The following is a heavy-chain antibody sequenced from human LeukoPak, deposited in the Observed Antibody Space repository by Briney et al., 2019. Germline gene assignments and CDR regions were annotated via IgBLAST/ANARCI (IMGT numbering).Heavy chain of an antibody. J-gene: IGHJ4*02. Sequence: GASVKVSCKASGYTFTGYYTHWVRQAPGQGLEWMGRINPNSGGTNYAQKFQGRVTMTRDTSISTAYMELSRLRSDDTAVYYCASLRYYYDSSGYSGFDYWGQGTLVTVSS. V-gene: IGHV1-2*06. CDR3: ASLRYYYDSSGYSGFDY. CDR1: GYTFTGYY. CDR2: INPNSGGT. D-gene: IGHD3-22*01.